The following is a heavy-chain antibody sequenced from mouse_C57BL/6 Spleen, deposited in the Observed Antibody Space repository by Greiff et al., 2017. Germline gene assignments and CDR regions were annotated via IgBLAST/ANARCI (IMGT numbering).Heavy chain of an antibody. CDR3: ARGLYYAMDY. CDR2: IHPNSGST. Sequence: FQLQQSGAELVKPGASVKLSCKASGYTFTSYWMHWVKQRPGQGLEWIGMIHPNSGSTNYNEKFKSKATLTVDKSSSTAYMQLSSLTSEDSAVYYCARGLYYAMDYWGQGTSVTVSS. V-gene: IGHV1-64*01. CDR1: GYTFTSYW. J-gene: IGHJ4*01.